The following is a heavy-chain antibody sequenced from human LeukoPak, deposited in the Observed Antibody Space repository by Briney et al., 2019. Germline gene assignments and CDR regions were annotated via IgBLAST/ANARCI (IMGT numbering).Heavy chain of an antibody. CDR1: GYSFTSNY. CDR3: ARVVLSRSGNLYYFDF. CDR2: IYPRDGST. Sequence: ASVKVSCKVSGYSFTSNYIHWVRQAPGQGLEWMGMIYPRDGSTSYAQRFQDRVTVTRDTSTSTVHMELSGLRSEDTAVYYCARVVLSRSGNLYYFDFWGQGTLVTVSS. D-gene: IGHD1-26*01. V-gene: IGHV1-46*01. J-gene: IGHJ4*02.